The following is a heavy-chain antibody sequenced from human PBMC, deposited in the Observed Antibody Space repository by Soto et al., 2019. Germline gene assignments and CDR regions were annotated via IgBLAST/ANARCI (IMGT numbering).Heavy chain of an antibody. D-gene: IGHD3-3*01. J-gene: IGHJ4*02. Sequence: ASVKVSCKVSGYTLTELSMHWVRQAPGKGLEWMGGFDPEDGETIYAQKFQGRVTMTEDTSTDTAYMELSSLRSEDTAVYYCATLTIFGESLDFWGQGTLVTVSS. CDR1: GYTLTELS. CDR3: ATLTIFGESLDF. V-gene: IGHV1-24*01. CDR2: FDPEDGET.